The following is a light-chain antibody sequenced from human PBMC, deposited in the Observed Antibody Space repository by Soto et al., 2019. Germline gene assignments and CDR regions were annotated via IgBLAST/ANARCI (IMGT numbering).Light chain of an antibody. CDR3: QNYGSSPPIP. V-gene: IGKV3-20*01. Sequence: EIVLTQSPGTLSLSPGERATLSCRASQSVSSSYLAWYQQKPGQAPRLLIYGASSRATGIPDRFSGSGSGTDFPLTISRLEPEDFEVYYCQNYGSSPPIPFGQGTGLGLN. CDR2: GAS. J-gene: IGKJ5*01. CDR1: QSVSSSY.